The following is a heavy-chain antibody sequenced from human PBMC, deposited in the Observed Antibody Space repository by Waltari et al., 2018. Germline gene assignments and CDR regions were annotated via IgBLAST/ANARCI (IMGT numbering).Heavy chain of an antibody. J-gene: IGHJ6*02. CDR2: IYLNSDRI. CDR1: GFPYNDWA. V-gene: IGHV3-9*01. Sequence: EVQLVESGGGLVQPGRSLRPSCVGSGFPYNDWAVHWVRHPPGKGLEWVAVIYLNSDRIDYADSVKGRFTISRDNAKNSLYLQMNSLRPEDTALYYCGKDINKGGMDVWGQGTTVIVS. CDR3: GKDINKGGMDV.